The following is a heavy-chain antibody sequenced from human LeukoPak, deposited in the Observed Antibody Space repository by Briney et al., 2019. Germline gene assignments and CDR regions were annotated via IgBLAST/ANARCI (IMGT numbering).Heavy chain of an antibody. V-gene: IGHV3-7*03. J-gene: IGHJ3*02. Sequence: GGSLRLSCEGSAFIFSGHWMNWVRQTPGKVLEWVASIKEDGSERQYVDSVKGRFSISRDNTKGSLFLQLNSLRAEDTAVYYCARERIVATINPGSAGAFDIWGQGTMVTVSS. CDR2: IKEDGSER. D-gene: IGHD5-12*01. CDR1: AFIFSGHW. CDR3: ARERIVATINPGSAGAFDI.